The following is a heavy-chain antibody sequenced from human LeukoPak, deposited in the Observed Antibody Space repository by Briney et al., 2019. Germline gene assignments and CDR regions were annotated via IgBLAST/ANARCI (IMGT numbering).Heavy chain of an antibody. V-gene: IGHV3-23*01. CDR3: AKDWSCAS. Sequence: GGSLRLSCAASGFTFRNYAMAWVRQAPGKGLEWVSAISDDGSDPKNAVTVKGRFTISRDNSKNKLYLQMNSLRAEDTAIYFCAKDWSCASWGQGTLVTVSS. CDR2: ISDDGSDP. CDR1: GFTFRNYA. D-gene: IGHD3-16*01. J-gene: IGHJ4*02.